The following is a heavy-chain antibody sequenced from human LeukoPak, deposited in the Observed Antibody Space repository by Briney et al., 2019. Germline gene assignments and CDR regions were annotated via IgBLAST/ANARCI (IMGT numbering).Heavy chain of an antibody. CDR2: ISYDGSNK. V-gene: IGHV3-30*18. Sequence: PGGSLRLSCAASGFTFSSYGMHWVRQAPGKGLEWVAVISYDGSNKYYADSVKGRFTISRDNSKNTLYLQMNSLRAEDTAVYYCAKGGGYCSGGSCETEYGMDVWGQGTTVTVSS. D-gene: IGHD2-15*01. J-gene: IGHJ6*02. CDR3: AKGGGYCSGGSCETEYGMDV. CDR1: GFTFSSYG.